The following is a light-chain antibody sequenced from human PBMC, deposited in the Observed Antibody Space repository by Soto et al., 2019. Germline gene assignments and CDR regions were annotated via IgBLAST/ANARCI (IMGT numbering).Light chain of an antibody. CDR2: AAS. CDR3: QQDNSYSEA. V-gene: IGKV1-9*01. CDR1: QGISSY. J-gene: IGKJ1*01. Sequence: IRVTHAPASLLAAITDRVTLTFRASQGISSYLAWYQQKPGKAPKLLIYAASTLQSGVPSRFSGSGSGTEFTLTISSLQPDDFTTYYCQQDNSYSEAFGQGTKVDIK.